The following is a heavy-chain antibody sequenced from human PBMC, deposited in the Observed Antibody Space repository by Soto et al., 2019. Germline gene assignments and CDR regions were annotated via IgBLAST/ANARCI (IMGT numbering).Heavy chain of an antibody. J-gene: IGHJ4*02. CDR1: GGTFSSYA. V-gene: IGHV1-69*19. CDR3: ASLSAPSGTPDY. Sequence: QVQLVQSGAEVKKPGSSVKVSCKASGGTFSSYAISWVRQAPGQGFEWMGGIVPIFGTATYAKKFQGRVTITADESTSTAYMELSSLRSEDTAVYYCASLSAPSGTPDYWGQGTLVTVSS. D-gene: IGHD3-10*01. CDR2: IVPIFGTA.